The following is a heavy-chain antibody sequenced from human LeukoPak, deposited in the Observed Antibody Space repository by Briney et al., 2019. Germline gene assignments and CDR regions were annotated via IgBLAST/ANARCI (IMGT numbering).Heavy chain of an antibody. Sequence: ASVKVSCKASGGTFSSYAISWVRQAPGQGLEWMGGIIPIFGTANYAQKFQGRVTITADESTSTAYMELSSLRSEDTAVYYCARDKSLRRDFGHYYYMDVWGKGTTVTVSS. CDR3: ARDKSLRRDFGHYYYMDV. J-gene: IGHJ6*03. V-gene: IGHV1-69*01. CDR1: GGTFSSYA. CDR2: IIPIFGTA. D-gene: IGHD3-9*01.